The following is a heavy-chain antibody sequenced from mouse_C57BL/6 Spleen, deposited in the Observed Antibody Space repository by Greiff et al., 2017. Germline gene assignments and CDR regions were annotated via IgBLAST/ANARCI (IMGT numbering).Heavy chain of an antibody. Sequence: QVQLQQPGAELVKPGASVKMSCKASGYTFTSYCITWVKQRPGQGLEWIGNIYPGSGSTNYNEKFKSKATLTVDKSSSTAYMQLSSLTSEDSVVFYGGRRRSNSGRRYFDVWGTGTTVTVSS. CDR1: GYTFTSYC. J-gene: IGHJ1*03. V-gene: IGHV1-55*01. CDR3: GRRRSNSGRRYFDV. D-gene: IGHD2-5*01. CDR2: IYPGSGST.